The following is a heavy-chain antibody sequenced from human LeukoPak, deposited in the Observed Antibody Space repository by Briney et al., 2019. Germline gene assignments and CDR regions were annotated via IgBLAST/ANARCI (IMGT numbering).Heavy chain of an antibody. CDR1: GFTFSSYS. V-gene: IGHV3-21*01. CDR2: ISSSSSYI. Sequence: PGGSLRLSCAASGFTFSSYSMNWVRQAPGKGLEWVSSISSSSSYIYYADSVKGRFTISRDNAKNSLYLQMNSLRAEDTAVYYCARGGFLRFLEWFIYYMDVWGKGTTVTVSS. CDR3: ARGGFLRFLEWFIYYMDV. J-gene: IGHJ6*03. D-gene: IGHD3-3*01.